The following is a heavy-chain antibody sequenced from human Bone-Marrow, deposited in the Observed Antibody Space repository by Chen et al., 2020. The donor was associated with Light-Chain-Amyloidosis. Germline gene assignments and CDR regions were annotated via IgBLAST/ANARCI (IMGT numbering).Heavy chain of an antibody. J-gene: IGHJ5*01. CDR1: TFTFSSYN. V-gene: IGHV3-48*02. D-gene: IGHD3-22*01. CDR3: ARDDYDSRGHEDS. Sequence: EVQLVESGGGLVQPGGSLRLSCAASTFTFSSYNMNWVRQTPGKGLEWVSYISGSSKSIYYADSVKGRFTISRDNAKNSLYLQMDSQRDEDTAVYYCARDDYDSRGHEDSWGQGTLVTVSS. CDR2: ISGSSKSI.